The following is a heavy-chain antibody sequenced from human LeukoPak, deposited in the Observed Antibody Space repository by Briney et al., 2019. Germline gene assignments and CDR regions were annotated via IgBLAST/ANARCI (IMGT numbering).Heavy chain of an antibody. Sequence: PGGSLRLSCAASGFTFSTSWMTWVRQAPGKGLEWVSVIYSGGSTYYADSVKGRFTISRDNSKNTLYLQMNSLRAEDTAVYYCARDWASTGIYGMDVWGQGTTVTVSS. D-gene: IGHD4-11*01. CDR3: ARDWASTGIYGMDV. CDR2: IYSGGST. V-gene: IGHV3-66*01. CDR1: GFTFSTSW. J-gene: IGHJ6*02.